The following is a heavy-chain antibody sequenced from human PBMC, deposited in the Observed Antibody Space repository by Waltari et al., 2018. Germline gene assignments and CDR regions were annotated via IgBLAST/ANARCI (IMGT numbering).Heavy chain of an antibody. J-gene: IGHJ6*02. CDR3: ARDRIAAAGTSWYYYYGMDV. CDR1: GFTFSSYE. Sequence: EVQLVESGGGLVQPGGSLRLSCAASGFTFSSYELNWFRQAPGKGLEWVSYISSSGSTIYYADSVKGRFTISRDNAKNSLYLQMNSLRAEDTAVYYCARDRIAAAGTSWYYYYGMDVWGQGTTVTVSS. D-gene: IGHD6-13*01. CDR2: ISSSGSTI. V-gene: IGHV3-48*03.